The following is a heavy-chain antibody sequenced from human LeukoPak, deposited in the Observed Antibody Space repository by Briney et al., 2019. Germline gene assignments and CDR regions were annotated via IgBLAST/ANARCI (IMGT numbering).Heavy chain of an antibody. CDR1: GFTFTSSA. V-gene: IGHV1-58*02. CDR3: AADRSVYYDILTGYLESGFWFDP. D-gene: IGHD3-9*01. CDR2: IVVGSGNT. Sequence: GASVKVSCKASGFTFTSSAMQWVRQARGQRLEWIGWIVVGSGNTNYAQKFQERVTITRDMSTSTAYMELSSLRSEDTAVYYCAADRSVYYDILTGYLESGFWFDPWGQGTLVTVSS. J-gene: IGHJ5*02.